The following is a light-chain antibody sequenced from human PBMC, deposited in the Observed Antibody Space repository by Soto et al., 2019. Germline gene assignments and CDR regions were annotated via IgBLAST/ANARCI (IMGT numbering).Light chain of an antibody. CDR2: GAS. V-gene: IGKV3-20*01. J-gene: IGKJ3*01. Sequence: EIVLTQSPGTLSLSPGERATLSCRASQSLSSSYLAWYQQKPGQAPGLLIHGASNRATGIPDRFSGSGSGTAFTLTISRLEPEDFAVYYCQQYGNSVTFGPGTKVDIK. CDR3: QQYGNSVT. CDR1: QSLSSSY.